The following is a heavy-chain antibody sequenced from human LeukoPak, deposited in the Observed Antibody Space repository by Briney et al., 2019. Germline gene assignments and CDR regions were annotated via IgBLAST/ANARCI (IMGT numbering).Heavy chain of an antibody. CDR3: ARALNGYDY. CDR2: ISSSSSTI. D-gene: IGHD5-24*01. V-gene: IGHV3-48*01. CDR1: GFAFSSYS. Sequence: GGSLRLSCAVSGFAFSSYSMNWVRQAPGKGLEWVSYISSSSSTIYYADSVKGRFTISRDNAKNSLYLQMNSLRAEDTAVYYCARALNGYDYWGQGTLVTVSS. J-gene: IGHJ4*02.